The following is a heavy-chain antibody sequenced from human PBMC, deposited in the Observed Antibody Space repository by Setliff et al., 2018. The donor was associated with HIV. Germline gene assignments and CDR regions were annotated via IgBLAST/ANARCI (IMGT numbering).Heavy chain of an antibody. V-gene: IGHV4-39*01. Sequence: PSETLSLTCTVSGASVTSNSYYWGWIRQPPGKGLEWIASIYSRGTTYYNPSLKSRVTISVDTSKNQVSLKLSSVPAADTAVNYCARLSLSLVRGIINSGDRCCDYWGQGSLVTVSS. J-gene: IGHJ4*02. CDR1: GASVTSNSYY. CDR3: ARLSLSLVRGIINSGDRCCDY. D-gene: IGHD3-10*01. CDR2: IYSRGTT.